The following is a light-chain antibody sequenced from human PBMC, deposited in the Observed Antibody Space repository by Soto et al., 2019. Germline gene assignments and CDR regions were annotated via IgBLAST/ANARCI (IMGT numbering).Light chain of an antibody. J-gene: IGKJ1*01. V-gene: IGKV1-27*01. CDR3: QKYDRAPAA. CDR1: QDIKKF. CDR2: AAS. Sequence: DIQVTQSPSSLSASPGDKITITCRASQDIKKFLAWCQQKPGKVPHLLIYAASTLRPGVPSRFSGNASGTDFTLTIASLQPEDVATYYCQKYDRAPAAFGQGTKVDVK.